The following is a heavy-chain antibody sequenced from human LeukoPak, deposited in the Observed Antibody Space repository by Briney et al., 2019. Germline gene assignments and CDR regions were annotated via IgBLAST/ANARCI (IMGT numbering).Heavy chain of an antibody. CDR1: GYTFTGYY. CDR2: INPSGGST. D-gene: IGHD3-22*01. J-gene: IGHJ3*02. CDR3: ARVKPNYYDSSAYGTFDI. Sequence: ASVKVSCKASGYTFTGYYMHWVRQAPGQGLEWMGIINPSGGSTSYAQKFQGRVTMTRDTSTSTVYMELSSLRSEDTAVYYCARVKPNYYDSSAYGTFDIWGQGTMVTVSS. V-gene: IGHV1-46*01.